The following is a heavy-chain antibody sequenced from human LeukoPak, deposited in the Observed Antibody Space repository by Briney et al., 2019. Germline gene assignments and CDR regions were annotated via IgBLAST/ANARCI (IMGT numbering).Heavy chain of an antibody. V-gene: IGHV4-4*07. D-gene: IGHD6-13*01. CDR2: IYTSGST. CDR1: GGSISSYY. J-gene: IGHJ6*03. CDR3: AGGGHSSWTYYYYYYYMDV. Sequence: MASETLSLTCTVSGGSISSYYWSWIRQPAGKGLEWIGRIYTSGSTNYNPSLKSRVTMSVDTSKNQFSLKLSSVTAADTAVYYCAGGGHSSWTYYYYYYYMDVWGKGTTVTVSS.